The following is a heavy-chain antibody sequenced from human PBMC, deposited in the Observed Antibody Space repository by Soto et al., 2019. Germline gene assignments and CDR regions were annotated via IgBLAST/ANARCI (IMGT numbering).Heavy chain of an antibody. Sequence: GGSLRLSCSASGFTFSSYAMHWVRQAPGKGLEYVSAISSNGGSTYYADSMKGRFTISRDNSKNTLYLQMSSLRAEDTAVYYCVKSFLVESKASGFVRFLEWLHIHYFDYWGQGTLVTVSS. CDR3: VKSFLVESKASGFVRFLEWLHIHYFDY. J-gene: IGHJ4*02. D-gene: IGHD3-3*01. CDR2: ISSNGGST. V-gene: IGHV3-64D*08. CDR1: GFTFSSYA.